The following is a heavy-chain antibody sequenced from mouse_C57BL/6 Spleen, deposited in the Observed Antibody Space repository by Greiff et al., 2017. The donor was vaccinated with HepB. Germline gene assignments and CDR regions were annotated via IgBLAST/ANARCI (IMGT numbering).Heavy chain of an antibody. CDR2: IDPSDSET. J-gene: IGHJ4*01. CDR1: GYTFTSYW. CDR3: ARWVYYDYDVRAMDY. Sequence: VQLQQPGAELVRPGSSVKLSCKASGYTFTSYWMHWVKQRPIQGLEWIGNIDPSDSETHYNQKFKDKATLTVDKSSSTAYMQLSSLTSEDSAVYYCARWVYYDYDVRAMDYWGQGTSVTVSS. D-gene: IGHD2-4*01. V-gene: IGHV1-52*01.